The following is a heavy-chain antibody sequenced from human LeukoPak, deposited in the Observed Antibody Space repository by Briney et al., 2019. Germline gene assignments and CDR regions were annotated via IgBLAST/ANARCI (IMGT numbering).Heavy chain of an antibody. CDR1: GYTFTSYY. J-gene: IGHJ4*02. V-gene: IGHV1-46*01. D-gene: IGHD1-26*01. CDR2: INPSGGST. Sequence: ASVKLSCKASGYTFTSYYMHWVRQAPGQGLEWMGIINPSGGSTSYAQKFQGRVTMTRDTSTSTVYMELSSLRSEDTAVYYCARVSGSYYPLDYWGQGTLVTVSS. CDR3: ARVSGSYYPLDY.